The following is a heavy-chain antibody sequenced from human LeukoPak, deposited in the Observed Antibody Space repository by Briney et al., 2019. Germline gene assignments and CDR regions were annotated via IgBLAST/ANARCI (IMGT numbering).Heavy chain of an antibody. D-gene: IGHD2/OR15-2a*01. CDR1: GYTFTGYY. V-gene: IGHV1-2*02. CDR3: ARDFQTEAPDY. Sequence: ASVRVSCKSSGYTFTGYYMHWVRQAPGQGLEWMGWINPNSGVTDFAQKFQGRVTMTRDTSISTAYMELSRLTSDDTAVYYCARDFQTEAPDYWGQGTLVTVSS. J-gene: IGHJ4*02. CDR2: INPNSGVT.